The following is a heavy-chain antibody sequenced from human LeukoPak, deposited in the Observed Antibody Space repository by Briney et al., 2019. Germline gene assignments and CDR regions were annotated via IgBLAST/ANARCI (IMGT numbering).Heavy chain of an antibody. CDR1: GYSFTTYW. V-gene: IGHV5-51*01. D-gene: IGHD1-26*01. CDR3: ARPLQSGSFSGFDY. J-gene: IGHJ4*02. CDR2: IYPGDSDT. Sequence: GESLKISCQASGYSFTTYWIAWVRQMPGKGLEWMGIIYPGDSDTRYSPSFQGQVTISADKSISTAYLQWSTLKASDTAMYYCARPLQSGSFSGFDYWGQGTLVTVSS.